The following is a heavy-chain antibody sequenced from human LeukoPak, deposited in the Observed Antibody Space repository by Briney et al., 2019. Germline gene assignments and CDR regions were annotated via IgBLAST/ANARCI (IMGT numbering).Heavy chain of an antibody. CDR2: IKNDGSST. CDR3: TKSDWFDP. V-gene: IGHV3-74*01. J-gene: IGHJ5*02. CDR1: GFTFSSYA. Sequence: TGGSLRLSCTASGFTFSSYAMSWVRQAPGKGLVWVSRIKNDGSSTSYADSVKGRFTISRDNAKNTLYLQMNSLRVEDTAMYYCTKSDWFDPWGQGTLVIVSS.